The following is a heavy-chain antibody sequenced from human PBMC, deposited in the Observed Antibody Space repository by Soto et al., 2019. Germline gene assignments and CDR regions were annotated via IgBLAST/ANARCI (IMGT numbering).Heavy chain of an antibody. J-gene: IGHJ6*02. D-gene: IGHD3-22*01. V-gene: IGHV4-39*02. CDR3: ARDPYYYDSSGYYYEAYYYYYGMDV. Sequence: SETLSLTCTVSGGSISSSSYYWGWIRQPPGKGLEWIGSIYYSGSTYYNPSLKSRVTISVDTSKNQFSLKLSSVTAADTAVYYCARDPYYYDSSGYYYEAYYYYYGMDVWGQGTTVTVS. CDR2: IYYSGST. CDR1: GGSISSSSYY.